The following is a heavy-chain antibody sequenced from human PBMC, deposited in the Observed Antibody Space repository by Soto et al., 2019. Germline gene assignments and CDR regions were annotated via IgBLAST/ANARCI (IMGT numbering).Heavy chain of an antibody. CDR3: ARHVPYCSDTSHCAYGMDV. D-gene: IGHD2-2*01. CDR1: GGSISSYY. Sequence: PSETLSLTCTVSGGSISSYYWSWIRQPPGKGLEWIGYIYYSGSTNYNPSLKSRVTISVDTSKNQFSLKLSSVTAADTAVYYCARHVPYCSDTSHCAYGMDVWGQGTTVTAP. V-gene: IGHV4-59*08. J-gene: IGHJ6*02. CDR2: IYYSGST.